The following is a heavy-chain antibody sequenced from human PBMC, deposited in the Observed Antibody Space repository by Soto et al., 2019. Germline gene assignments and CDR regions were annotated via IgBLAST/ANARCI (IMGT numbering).Heavy chain of an antibody. CDR2: ISGYNGYT. D-gene: IGHD3-22*01. Sequence: QVQLVQSGAEVKKPGASVKVSCKASGYTFTNYGISWVRQAPGQGREWMGWISGYNGYTKFAQKLEGRLTVTTDTSTSTAYMELRSLRSDDTAVYYCARDHYDSSGGFDSWGQGTLVTVSS. J-gene: IGHJ4*02. V-gene: IGHV1-18*01. CDR1: GYTFTNYG. CDR3: ARDHYDSSGGFDS.